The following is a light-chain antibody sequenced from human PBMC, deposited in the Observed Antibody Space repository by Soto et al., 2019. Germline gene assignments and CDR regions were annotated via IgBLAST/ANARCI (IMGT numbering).Light chain of an antibody. V-gene: IGKV1-39*01. J-gene: IGKJ5*01. CDR3: QQYGSSPRT. CDR1: QSISSY. CDR2: AAS. Sequence: DIQMTQSPSSLSASVGDRVTITCRASQSISSYLNWYQQKPGKAPKLLIYAASSLQSGVPSRFSGSGSGTDFNLTISRLEPEDFAVYYCQQYGSSPRTFGQGTRLEIK.